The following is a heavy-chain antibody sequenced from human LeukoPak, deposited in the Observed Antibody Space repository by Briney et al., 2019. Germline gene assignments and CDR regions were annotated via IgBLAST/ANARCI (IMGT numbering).Heavy chain of an antibody. Sequence: GGSLRLSCAASGFTFSSYWMSWVRQAPGKGLEWVANIKQDGSEKYYVDSVKGRFTISRDNAKNSLYLQMNSLRAEDTAMYYCARTNDSSGYPIDYWGQGTLVTVSS. CDR2: IKQDGSEK. CDR1: GFTFSSYW. J-gene: IGHJ4*02. CDR3: ARTNDSSGYPIDY. V-gene: IGHV3-7*03. D-gene: IGHD3-22*01.